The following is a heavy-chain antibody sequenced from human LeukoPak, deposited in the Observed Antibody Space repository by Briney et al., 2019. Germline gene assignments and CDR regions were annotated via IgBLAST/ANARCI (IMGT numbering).Heavy chain of an antibody. V-gene: IGHV4-59*01. J-gene: IGHJ6*03. CDR1: GGSISSYY. CDR2: IYYSGST. CDR3: ARGNREYYYDSSGYSPYYYYYMDV. Sequence: TSETLSLTCTVSGGSISSYYWSWIRQPPGKGLEWIGYIYYSGSTNYNPSLKSRVTISVDTSKNQFSLKLSSVTAADTAVYYCARGNREYYYDSSGYSPYYYYYMDVWGKGTTVTISS. D-gene: IGHD3-22*01.